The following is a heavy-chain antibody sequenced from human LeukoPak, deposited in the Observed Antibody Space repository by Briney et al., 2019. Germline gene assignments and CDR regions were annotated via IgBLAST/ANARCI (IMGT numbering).Heavy chain of an antibody. D-gene: IGHD3-22*01. V-gene: IGHV4-39*01. J-gene: IGHJ6*03. CDR1: GGSISGSSYY. Sequence: SETLSLTCTVSGGSISGSSYYWGWIRQPPGKGLEWIGSIYYSGSTYYNPSLKSRVTISVDTSKNQFSLKLSSVTAADTAVYYCARPDNYYYMDVWGKGTTVTVSS. CDR3: ARPDNYYYMDV. CDR2: IYYSGST.